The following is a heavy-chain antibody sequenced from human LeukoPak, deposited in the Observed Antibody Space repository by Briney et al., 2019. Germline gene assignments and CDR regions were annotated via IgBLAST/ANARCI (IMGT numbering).Heavy chain of an antibody. V-gene: IGHV4-30-2*01. CDR3: ATGGPSHYYDGLAFDI. J-gene: IGHJ3*02. Sequence: IPSQTLSLTWTVSGGSISSGGYYWSWIRRPPGKGLEWIGYIYHSGSTYYNPSLKSRVTISVDRSKNQFSLKLSSVTAADTAVYYCATGGPSHYYDGLAFDIWGQGTMVTVSS. CDR1: GGSISSGGYY. D-gene: IGHD1-26*01. CDR2: IYHSGST.